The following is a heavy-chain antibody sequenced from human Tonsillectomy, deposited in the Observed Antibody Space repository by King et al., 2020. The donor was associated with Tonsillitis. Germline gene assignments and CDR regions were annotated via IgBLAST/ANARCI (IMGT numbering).Heavy chain of an antibody. Sequence: VQLQESGPGLVKPSETLSLTCTVSGDSIGTYYWSWIRQPPGKGLEWIGYVYYTGANMYNPSLKTRVTISDDTSKNQFSLRLPSVTAADTAVYYCARHSGYASGWFSYWGQGILVTVPA. CDR2: VYYTGAN. V-gene: IGHV4-59*08. J-gene: IGHJ4*02. CDR1: GDSIGTYY. D-gene: IGHD6-19*01. CDR3: ARHSGYASGWFSY.